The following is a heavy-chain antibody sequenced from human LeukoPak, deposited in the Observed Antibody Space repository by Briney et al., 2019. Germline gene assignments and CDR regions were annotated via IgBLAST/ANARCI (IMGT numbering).Heavy chain of an antibody. CDR1: GYTFTSYA. J-gene: IGHJ5*02. CDR2: INAGNGNT. Sequence: GASVKVSCKASGYTFTSYAMHWVRQAPGQRLEWMGWINAGNGNTKYSQKFQGRVTITRDTSASTAYMELSSLRSEDTAVYYCAREGGLLWFRDSTHNWFDPWGQGTLVTVSS. D-gene: IGHD3-10*01. V-gene: IGHV1-3*01. CDR3: AREGGLLWFRDSTHNWFDP.